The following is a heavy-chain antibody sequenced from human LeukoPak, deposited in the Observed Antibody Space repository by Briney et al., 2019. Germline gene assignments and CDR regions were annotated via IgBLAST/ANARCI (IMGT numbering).Heavy chain of an antibody. CDR1: GFTFSNYW. J-gene: IGHJ4*02. D-gene: IGHD3-10*01. V-gene: IGHV3-7*03. CDR2: IKQDGSAE. CDR3: ARLRDSGSFYPPPDH. Sequence: GGSLRLSCAASGFTFSNYWISWFRQAPGKGLEWVATIKQDGSAEFYVDSVKGRFTISRDNAKNSLYLNINSLRAEDTALYYCARLRDSGSFYPPPDHWGQGTLVTVSS.